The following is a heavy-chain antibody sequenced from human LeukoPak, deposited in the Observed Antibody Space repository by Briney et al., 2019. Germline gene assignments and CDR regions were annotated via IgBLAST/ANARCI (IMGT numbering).Heavy chain of an antibody. Sequence: GGSLRLSCAASGFTFSSYGMHWVRQAPGKGLEWVAFIRYDGSNKYYADSVKGRFTISRDNSKNTLYLQMNSLRAEDTAVYYCAKSGSYDYVWGSYPRGAYYYYMDVWGKGTTVTISS. J-gene: IGHJ6*03. CDR3: AKSGSYDYVWGSYPRGAYYYYMDV. V-gene: IGHV3-30*02. D-gene: IGHD3-16*02. CDR1: GFTFSSYG. CDR2: IRYDGSNK.